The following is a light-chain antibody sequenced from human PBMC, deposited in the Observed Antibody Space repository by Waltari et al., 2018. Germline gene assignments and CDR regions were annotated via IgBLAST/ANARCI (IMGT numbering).Light chain of an antibody. V-gene: IGLV1-51*01. CDR1: NSNIGHNS. CDR3: GTWDDRLDAWV. CDR2: DNT. Sequence: QSALTQPPSVSAAPGQRVTISCAGSNSNIGHNSVSWFRQFPGTAPQLVLYDNTTPFSVPDRFSGSNSGNSATLAITGLQTGDEADYYCGTWDDRLDAWVFGGGTKLTVL. J-gene: IGLJ3*02.